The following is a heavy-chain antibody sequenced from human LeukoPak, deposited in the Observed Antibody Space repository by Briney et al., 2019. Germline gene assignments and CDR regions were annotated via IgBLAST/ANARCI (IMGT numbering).Heavy chain of an antibody. CDR3: ARASYSSSWYGEQYYFDY. D-gene: IGHD6-13*01. Sequence: GGSLRLSCAASGFTFSSYEMNWVRQAPGKGLEWVSYISSSGSNIYYADSVKGRFTISRDNAKNSLYLQMNSLRAEDTAVYYCARASYSSSWYGEQYYFDYWGQGTLVTVSS. CDR1: GFTFSSYE. CDR2: ISSSGSNI. V-gene: IGHV3-48*03. J-gene: IGHJ4*02.